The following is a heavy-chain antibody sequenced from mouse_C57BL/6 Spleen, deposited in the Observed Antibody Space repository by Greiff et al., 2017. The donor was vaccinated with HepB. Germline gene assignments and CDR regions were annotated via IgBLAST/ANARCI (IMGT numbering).Heavy chain of an antibody. Sequence: QVQLQQSGAELAKPGASVKLSCKASGYTFTSYWMHWVKQRPGQGLEWIGYINPSSGYTKYNQKFKDKATLNADKSSSTAYMQLSSLTYEDSAVYYCARTPITTGPSMDYWGQGTSVTVSS. D-gene: IGHD1-1*01. J-gene: IGHJ4*01. V-gene: IGHV1-7*01. CDR3: ARTPITTGPSMDY. CDR1: GYTFTSYW. CDR2: INPSSGYT.